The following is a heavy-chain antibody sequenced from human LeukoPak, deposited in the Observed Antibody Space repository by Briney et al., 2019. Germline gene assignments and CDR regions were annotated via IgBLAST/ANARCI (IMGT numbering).Heavy chain of an antibody. V-gene: IGHV3-15*01. Sequence: PGGSLRLSCAASGFTFSNAWMSWVRQAPGKGLEWVGRIKSKTDGGTTDYAAPVKGRFTISRDDSKNTLYLQMNSLKTEDTAVYYCTTDYGYGYNEIFDYWGQGTLVTVSS. CDR1: GFTFSNAW. CDR3: TTDYGYGYNEIFDY. D-gene: IGHD5-24*01. J-gene: IGHJ4*02. CDR2: IKSKTDGGTT.